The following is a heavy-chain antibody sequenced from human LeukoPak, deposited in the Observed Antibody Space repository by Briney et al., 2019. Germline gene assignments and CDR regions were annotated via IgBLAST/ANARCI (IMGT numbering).Heavy chain of an antibody. D-gene: IGHD6-19*01. J-gene: IGHJ4*02. CDR2: INAGNGNT. CDR1: GYTFTSYA. V-gene: IGHV1-3*01. CDR3: ARDRIAVAGTTLGY. Sequence: ASVKVSCKASGYTFTSYAMHWVRQAPGQTLEWMGWINAGNGNTKYSQKFQGRVTITRDTSASTAYMELSSLRSEDTAVYYCARDRIAVAGTTLGYWGQGTLVTVSS.